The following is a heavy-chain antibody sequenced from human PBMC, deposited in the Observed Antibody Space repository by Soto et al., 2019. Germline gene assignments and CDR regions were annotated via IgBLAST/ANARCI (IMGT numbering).Heavy chain of an antibody. V-gene: IGHV4-30-4*08. J-gene: IGHJ4*02. CDR3: ASLYSSTWSGGGYFDY. CDR1: GGSISSGDYY. CDR2: IYYSGST. Sequence: QVQLQESGPGLVKPSQTLSLTCTVSGGSISSGDYYWSWIRQPPGKGLEWIGYIYYSGSTYYNPSLKSRVTPSVATSKTPFSLKLSSVTAADTAVYYSASLYSSTWSGGGYFDYWGQGTLVTVSS. D-gene: IGHD6-13*01.